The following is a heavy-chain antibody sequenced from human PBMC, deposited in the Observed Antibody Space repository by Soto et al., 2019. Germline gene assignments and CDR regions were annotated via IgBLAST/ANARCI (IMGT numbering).Heavy chain of an antibody. Sequence: EVQLVESGGGLVKPGGSLRLSCAASGFTFSSYSMNWVRQAPGKGLEWVSSISRSSSYIYYADSVKGRFTISRDNAKNSLYLQMNSRRAEDTAVYYCARDRYEYSGYAPGVWFDPWGQGTLVTVSS. CDR1: GFTFSSYS. J-gene: IGHJ5*02. D-gene: IGHD5-12*01. CDR2: ISRSSSYI. V-gene: IGHV3-21*01. CDR3: ARDRYEYSGYAPGVWFDP.